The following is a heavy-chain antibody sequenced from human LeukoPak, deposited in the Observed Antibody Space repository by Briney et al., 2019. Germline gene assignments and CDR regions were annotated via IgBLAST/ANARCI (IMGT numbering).Heavy chain of an antibody. CDR3: AKDWAIVVPAAMDWFDP. CDR2: ISGSGDIT. D-gene: IGHD2-2*01. Sequence: QSGGSLRLSCAASGFTFSNYAMSWVRQAPGKGLEWVSLISGSGDITYYADSVKGRFTISRDNSKNTLYLQMNSLRAEDTAVYYCAKDWAIVVPAAMDWFDPWGQGTLVTVSS. J-gene: IGHJ5*02. CDR1: GFTFSNYA. V-gene: IGHV3-23*01.